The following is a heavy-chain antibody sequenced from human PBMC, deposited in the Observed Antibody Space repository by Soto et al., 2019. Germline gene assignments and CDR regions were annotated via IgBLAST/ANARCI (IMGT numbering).Heavy chain of an antibody. D-gene: IGHD3-22*01. Sequence: QITLKESGPTLVKPTQTLTLTCTFSGFSLSTSGVSVGWIRQPPGKALEWLALIYWDNDKYYSPSLKSRLIITKDTSKHQVVLTMINMDPVDTATYYCAHRLASPYCYHRRGSSFDYGGQGTPVTVSS. CDR1: GFSLSTSGVS. J-gene: IGHJ4*02. CDR2: IYWDNDK. CDR3: AHRLASPYCYHRRGSSFDY. V-gene: IGHV2-5*02.